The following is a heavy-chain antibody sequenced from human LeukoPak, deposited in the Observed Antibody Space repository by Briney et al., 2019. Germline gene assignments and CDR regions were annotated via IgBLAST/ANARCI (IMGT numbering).Heavy chain of an antibody. D-gene: IGHD5-12*01. J-gene: IGHJ4*02. CDR1: GFTLSRYD. Sequence: GGALRLSCAASGFTLSRYDMSWVRQAPGKGLEGVAATSGSGGNTYYADSVEGRFTISRDNYKNTLYLQMNSLRAEDTAVYYCAKEYSGYDFDYWGQGTLVTVSS. CDR2: TSGSGGNT. V-gene: IGHV3-23*01. CDR3: AKEYSGYDFDY.